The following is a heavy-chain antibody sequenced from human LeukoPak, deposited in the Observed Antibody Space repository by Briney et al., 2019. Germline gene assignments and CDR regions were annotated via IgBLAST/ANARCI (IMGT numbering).Heavy chain of an antibody. D-gene: IGHD3-3*01. Sequence: GGSLRLSCSASGFTFSSYAMTWVRQAPGKGLEWVSTISGRGDLEFYTESVKGRFTISRDHSKNTVHLQMESLRAEDTAIYYCAREGDCWSGYPIDHYYYMDVWGQGTLVTVSS. CDR1: GFTFSSYA. J-gene: IGHJ6*03. CDR2: ISGRGDLE. V-gene: IGHV3-23*01. CDR3: AREGDCWSGYPIDHYYYMDV.